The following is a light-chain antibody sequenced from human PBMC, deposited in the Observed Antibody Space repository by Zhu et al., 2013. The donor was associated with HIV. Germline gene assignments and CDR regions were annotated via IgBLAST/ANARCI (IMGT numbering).Light chain of an antibody. J-gene: IGKJ4*01. CDR1: QSLLYSSNNKHY. CDR3: QQRSNWLT. CDR2: WAS. V-gene: IGKV4-1*01. Sequence: DIVMTQSPASLAVSLGERATISCKSSQSLLYSSNNKHYLAWFQQKPGQPPKLLIYWASARESGVPDRFTGGGSGTDFTLTISSLQAEDVAVYYCQQRSNWLTFGGGTKVEIK.